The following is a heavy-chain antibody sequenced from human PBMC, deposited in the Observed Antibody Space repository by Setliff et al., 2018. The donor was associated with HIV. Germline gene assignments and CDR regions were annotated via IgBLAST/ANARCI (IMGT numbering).Heavy chain of an antibody. V-gene: IGHV4-39*02. CDR1: GASIITTTYY. CDR2: IHYTGNT. J-gene: IGHJ4*02. D-gene: IGHD2-21*02. CDR3: AREGDGIDY. Sequence: PSETLSLTCTVSGASIITTTYYWGWIRQPPGKGLEWIGSIHYTGNTYNTPSLKSRLTISVDASKNQISLKLTAVTAADTAIYFCAREGDGIDYWGQGILVTGSS.